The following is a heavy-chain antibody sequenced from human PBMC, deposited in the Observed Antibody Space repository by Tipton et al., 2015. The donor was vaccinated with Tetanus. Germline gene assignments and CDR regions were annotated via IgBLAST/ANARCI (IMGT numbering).Heavy chain of an antibody. CDR3: ARANFDFSKKGPFDS. V-gene: IGHV4-59*01. CDR2: ISHSGSP. CDR1: GGSITKDY. D-gene: IGHD3-3*01. Sequence: TLSLTCNVSGGSITKDYWSWIRQSPGKTLEWIGYISHSGSPNYNPSLKSRATVSVDTSKNQFSLKLTSVTTADTAVYFCARANFDFSKKGPFDSWGQGSLVIVSS. J-gene: IGHJ4*02.